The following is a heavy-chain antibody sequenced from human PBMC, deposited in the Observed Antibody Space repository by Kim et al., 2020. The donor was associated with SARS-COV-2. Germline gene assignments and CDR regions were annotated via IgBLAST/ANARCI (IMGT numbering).Heavy chain of an antibody. Sequence: SETLSLTCAVYGGSFSGYYWSWIRQPPGKGLEWIGEINHSGSTNYNPSLKSRVTISVDTSKNQFSLKLSSVTAAYTAVYYCARGDYVWGSYRYPHKPGHYGMDVWGQGTTVTVSS. D-gene: IGHD3-16*02. CDR3: ARGDYVWGSYRYPHKPGHYGMDV. CDR1: GGSFSGYY. CDR2: INHSGST. V-gene: IGHV4-34*01. J-gene: IGHJ6*02.